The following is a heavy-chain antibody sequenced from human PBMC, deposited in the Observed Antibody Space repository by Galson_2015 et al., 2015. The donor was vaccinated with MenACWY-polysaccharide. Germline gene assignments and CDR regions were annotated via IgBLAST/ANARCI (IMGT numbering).Heavy chain of an antibody. CDR3: ARHGIGGGDFDY. CDR2: ITGGNGDT. V-gene: IGHV1-3*01. Sequence: SVQVSCKASGYTLSRHPMHWVRQAPGQRLEWMGWITGGNGDTKYSEKFQGRVTITKDTSANTVYMELSNLRYEDTAVYYCARHGIGGGDFDYRGQGTLVTVSS. J-gene: IGHJ4*02. D-gene: IGHD1-1*01. CDR1: GYTLSRHP.